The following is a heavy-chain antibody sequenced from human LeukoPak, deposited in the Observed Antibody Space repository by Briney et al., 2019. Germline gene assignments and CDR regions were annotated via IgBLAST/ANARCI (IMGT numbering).Heavy chain of an antibody. D-gene: IGHD4-17*01. J-gene: IGHJ4*02. CDR1: GYSISSGYY. CDR2: VYYSGST. V-gene: IGHV4-38-2*02. CDR3: AGTTVTRSHFDY. Sequence: PSETLSLTCTVSGYSISSGYYWGWIRQPPGKGLEWIGTVYYSGSTYYSPSLTSRVTISVDTSKNQFSLKLNSVTAADTAVYYCAGTTVTRSHFDYWGQGTLVTVSS.